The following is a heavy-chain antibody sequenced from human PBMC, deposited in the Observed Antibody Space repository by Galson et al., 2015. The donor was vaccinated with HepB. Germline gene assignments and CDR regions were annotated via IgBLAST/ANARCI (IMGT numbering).Heavy chain of an antibody. CDR1: GFTFSSYS. CDR3: ASTYDILTGYYNFDY. D-gene: IGHD3-9*01. Sequence: SLRLSCAASGFTFSSYSMNWVRQAPGKGLEWVSSISSSSSYIYYADSVKGRFTISRDNAKNSLYLQMNSLRAEDTAVYYCASTYDILTGYYNFDYWGQGTLVTVSS. J-gene: IGHJ4*02. V-gene: IGHV3-21*01. CDR2: ISSSSSYI.